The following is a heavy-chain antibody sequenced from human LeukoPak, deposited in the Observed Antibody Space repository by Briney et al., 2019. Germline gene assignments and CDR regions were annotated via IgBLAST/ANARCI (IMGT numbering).Heavy chain of an antibody. V-gene: IGHV3-23*01. CDR3: AKDQYFVTGYYSHMDV. D-gene: IGHD2-21*02. J-gene: IGHJ6*03. CDR2: IGGGPGNT. CDR1: GFTFSSYA. Sequence: PGGSLRLSCAASGFTFSSYAMSWVRQAPGKGLEWVSVIGGGPGNTYYTDSVKGRFTISRDNSKNTLYLQMNSLRAEDTAVYYCAKDQYFVTGYYSHMDVWGKGTTVTISS.